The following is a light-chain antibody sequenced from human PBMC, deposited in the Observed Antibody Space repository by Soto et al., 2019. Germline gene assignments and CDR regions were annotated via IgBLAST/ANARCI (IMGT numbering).Light chain of an antibody. CDR1: QSVSSSY. Sequence: EIVLTQSPGTLSLSPGERATLSCRASQSVSSSYLAWYQQKPGQAPRLLIYAASSRATGIPARCSGGGSGTDFSLTISRLEPEDFAVYYCQHYGRSPTWTFGQGTKVDIK. CDR2: AAS. CDR3: QHYGRSPTWT. J-gene: IGKJ1*01. V-gene: IGKV3-20*01.